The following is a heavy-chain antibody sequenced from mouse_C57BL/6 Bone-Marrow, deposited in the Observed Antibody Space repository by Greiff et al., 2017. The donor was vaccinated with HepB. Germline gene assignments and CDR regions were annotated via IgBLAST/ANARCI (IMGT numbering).Heavy chain of an antibody. J-gene: IGHJ4*01. Sequence: QVQLQQSGAELVKPGASVKISCKASGYAFSSYWMNWVKQRPGKGLEWIGQIYPGDGDTNYNGKFKGKATLTADKSSSTAYMQLSSLASEDSAVYFCARMGGAYYDYDDAMDYWGQGTSVTVSS. CDR2: IYPGDGDT. V-gene: IGHV1-80*01. D-gene: IGHD2-4*01. CDR3: ARMGGAYYDYDDAMDY. CDR1: GYAFSSYW.